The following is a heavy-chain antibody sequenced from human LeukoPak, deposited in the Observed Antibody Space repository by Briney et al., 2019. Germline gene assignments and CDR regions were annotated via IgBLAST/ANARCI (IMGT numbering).Heavy chain of an antibody. D-gene: IGHD3-16*01. CDR1: GYPFIDYY. CDR3: ARATNRGSPANAYVY. Sequence: ASVKVSCKASGYPFIDYYIHWVRQAPGQGLEWMGWINPTSGATNSAQKFHGRVTVTSDTSISTAYMELSGLRSDDTAIYYCARATNRGSPANAYVYWGQGTLVTVSS. CDR2: INPTSGAT. V-gene: IGHV1-2*02. J-gene: IGHJ4*02.